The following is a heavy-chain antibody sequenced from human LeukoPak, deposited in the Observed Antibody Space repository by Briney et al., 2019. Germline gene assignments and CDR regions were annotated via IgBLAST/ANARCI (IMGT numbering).Heavy chain of an antibody. CDR2: ISYDGSNK. CDR3: ARVRDTAMVMDAFDI. D-gene: IGHD5-18*01. V-gene: IGHV3-30*04. J-gene: IGHJ3*02. Sequence: GGSLRLSCAASGFTFSSYAMHWVRQAPGKGLEWVAAISYDGSNKYYADSVRGRFTISRDNSKNTLYLQMNSLRAEDTAVYYCARVRDTAMVMDAFDIWGQGTMVTVSS. CDR1: GFTFSSYA.